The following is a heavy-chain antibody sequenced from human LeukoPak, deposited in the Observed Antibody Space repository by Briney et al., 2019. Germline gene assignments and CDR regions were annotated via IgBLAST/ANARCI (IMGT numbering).Heavy chain of an antibody. D-gene: IGHD6-13*01. V-gene: IGHV4-59*01. CDR1: GGSISGYH. CDR2: IYYSGST. Sequence: SETLSLTCNVSGGSISGYHWSWIRQPPGKGLEWLGYIYYSGSTKYNPSLNSRVTMSVDTSKNQFSLNLRSVNAADTAVYYCARGGAAAVGSAFHYWGQGTLVTVSS. CDR3: ARGGAAAVGSAFHY. J-gene: IGHJ4*02.